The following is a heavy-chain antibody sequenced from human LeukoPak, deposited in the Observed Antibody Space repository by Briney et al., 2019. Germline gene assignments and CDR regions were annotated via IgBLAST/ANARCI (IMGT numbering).Heavy chain of an antibody. D-gene: IGHD3-22*01. CDR3: ARSYYYDSSGYYQYDAFDI. V-gene: IGHV1-69*05. Sequence: ASVTVSFKASGGTFSSYAISWVRQAPGQGLEWMGGIIPIFGTANYAQKFQGRVTITTDESTSTAYMELSSLRSEDTAVYYCARSYYYDSSGYYQYDAFDIWGQGTMVTVSS. J-gene: IGHJ3*02. CDR1: GGTFSSYA. CDR2: IIPIFGTA.